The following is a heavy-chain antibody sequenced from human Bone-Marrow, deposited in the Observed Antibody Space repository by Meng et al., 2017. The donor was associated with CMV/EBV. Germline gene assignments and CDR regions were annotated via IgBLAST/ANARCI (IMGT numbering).Heavy chain of an antibody. CDR3: ARVGAGWLQFFDY. J-gene: IGHJ4*02. CDR2: IYYSGST. V-gene: IGHV4-31*03. CDR1: GGSISSGDYY. D-gene: IGHD5-24*01. Sequence: LRLSCTVSGGSISSGDYYWSWIRQPPGKGLEWIGYIYYSGSTYYNPSLKSRVTISVDTSRNQFSLKLNSVTAADTAVYYCARVGAGWLQFFDYWGQGTLVTVSS.